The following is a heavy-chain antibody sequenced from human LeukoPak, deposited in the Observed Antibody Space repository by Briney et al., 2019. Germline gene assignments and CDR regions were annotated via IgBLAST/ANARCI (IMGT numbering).Heavy chain of an antibody. D-gene: IGHD2-2*01. J-gene: IGHJ4*02. CDR3: PRGLDCRSTSCYLDN. CDR2: IKQDGSEK. V-gene: IGHV3-7*01. CDR1: GFTLTKYW. Sequence: GGSLRLSCAASGFTLTKYWMTWVRQAPGKGLEWVANIKQDGSEKFYVDSVKGRFTISRDNAKNSLDLQINSLGAEDTAVYYCPRGLDCRSTSCYLDNWGQGTLVTVSS.